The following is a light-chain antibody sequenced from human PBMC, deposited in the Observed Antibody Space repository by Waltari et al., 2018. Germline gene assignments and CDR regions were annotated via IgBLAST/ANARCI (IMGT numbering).Light chain of an antibody. J-gene: IGKJ3*01. CDR3: QQGYSSPFT. CDR2: GAS. CDR1: NIITTF. V-gene: IGKV1-39*01. Sequence: DIQMTQSPSSLSASVGDRVTITCRASNIITTFLNWYQQKPGKAPKLLIFGASTLQTGVPSRFSGGRSGTEYILTISSLQPEDFGIYYCQQGYSSPFTFGPGT.